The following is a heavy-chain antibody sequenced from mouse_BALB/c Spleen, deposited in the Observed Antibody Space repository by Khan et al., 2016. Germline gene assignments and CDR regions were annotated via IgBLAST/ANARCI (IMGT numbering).Heavy chain of an antibody. CDR3: AKTEYGNNYCDY. CDR2: IWRGGST. V-gene: IGHV2-5*01. J-gene: IGHJ2*01. CDR1: GFSLTYYG. Sequence: QVQLKESGPGLVQPSQSLSITCTVSGFSLTYYGVHWVRQSPGRGLEWLGVIWRGGSTDYNAAFMSRLSITKDNSKSQVFFKMNSLQTDDTAIYYCAKTEYGNNYCDYWDQGTTLTVSS. D-gene: IGHD2-10*02.